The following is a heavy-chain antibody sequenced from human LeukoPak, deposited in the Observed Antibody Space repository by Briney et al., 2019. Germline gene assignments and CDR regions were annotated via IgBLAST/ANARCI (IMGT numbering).Heavy chain of an antibody. J-gene: IGHJ4*02. CDR3: ATLSGDSHGYDY. V-gene: IGHV3-30*03. Sequence: GGSLRLSCAASGFTFSSYAMHWVRQPPGKGLEWVAVILHDGSNKQYADSVKGRFTISRDNSKNTLYLQINSLRAEDTAVYYCATLSGDSHGYDYWGLGTLVTVSS. D-gene: IGHD5-18*01. CDR2: ILHDGSNK. CDR1: GFTFSSYA.